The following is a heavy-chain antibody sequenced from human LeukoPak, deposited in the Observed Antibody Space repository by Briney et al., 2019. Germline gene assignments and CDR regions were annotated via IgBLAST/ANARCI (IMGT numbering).Heavy chain of an antibody. CDR3: ASSVVVTAISSTDY. D-gene: IGHD2-21*02. J-gene: IGHJ4*02. CDR1: GGSFSGYY. Sequence: SETLSLTCAVYGGSFSGYYWSWIRQPPGKGLEWIGEINHSGSTNYNPSLKGRVTISVDTSKNQFSLKLSSVTAADTAVYYCASSVVVTAISSTDYWGQGTLVTVSS. V-gene: IGHV4-34*01. CDR2: INHSGST.